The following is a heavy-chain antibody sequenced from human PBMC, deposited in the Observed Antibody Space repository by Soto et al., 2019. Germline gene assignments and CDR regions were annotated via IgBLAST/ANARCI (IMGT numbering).Heavy chain of an antibody. CDR1: GFTFSSYA. CDR2: ISYDGSNK. CDR3: ARFVDDYFDY. Sequence: QVQLVESGGGVVQPGRSLRLSCAASGFTFSSYAMHWVRQAPGKGLEWVAVISYDGSNKYYADSVKGRFTISRDNSKNTLYLQMNSLRAEDTAVYYCARFVDDYFDYWGQGTLVTVSS. J-gene: IGHJ4*02. D-gene: IGHD6-6*01. V-gene: IGHV3-30-3*01.